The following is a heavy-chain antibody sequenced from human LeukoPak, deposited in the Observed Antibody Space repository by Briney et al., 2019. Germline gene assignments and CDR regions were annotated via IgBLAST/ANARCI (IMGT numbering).Heavy chain of an antibody. CDR2: IIPIFGTA. CDR1: GGTFSSYA. D-gene: IGHD6-19*01. Sequence: GASAKVSCKASGGTFSSYAISWVRQAPGQGLEWMGGIIPIFGTANYAQKFQGRVTITADKSTSTAYMELSSLRSEDTAVYYCARVQWLVHYFDYWGQGTLVTVSS. V-gene: IGHV1-69*06. J-gene: IGHJ4*02. CDR3: ARVQWLVHYFDY.